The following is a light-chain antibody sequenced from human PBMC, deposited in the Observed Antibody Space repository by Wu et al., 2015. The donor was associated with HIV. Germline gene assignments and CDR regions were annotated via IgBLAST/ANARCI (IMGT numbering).Light chain of an antibody. CDR2: QAS. J-gene: IGKJ1*01. CDR3: QQYDSQST. V-gene: IGKV1-5*03. CDR1: RSISTW. Sequence: IQMTQSPSTLSASVGDRVTMTCRASRSISTWLAWYQQKPGKAPKLLISQASSLQGGVPLRFSGSGSGTEFTLTISSLQPDDFATYYCQQYDSQSTFGQGTKVDIK.